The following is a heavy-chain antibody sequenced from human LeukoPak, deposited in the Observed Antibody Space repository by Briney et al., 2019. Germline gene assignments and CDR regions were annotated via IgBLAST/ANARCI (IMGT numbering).Heavy chain of an antibody. J-gene: IGHJ4*02. V-gene: IGHV3-53*01. CDR3: AAVGSSIY. CDR1: GLTVSSNY. D-gene: IGHD1-26*01. CDR2: IYTGGAT. Sequence: PGGSLRLSCAVSGLTVSSNYMTWVRQPQGKGLEWVSVIYTGGATHYADSAKGRFTISRDNSKNTLFLQMNSLRGEDTAVYFCAAVGSSIYWGQGTLVTVSS.